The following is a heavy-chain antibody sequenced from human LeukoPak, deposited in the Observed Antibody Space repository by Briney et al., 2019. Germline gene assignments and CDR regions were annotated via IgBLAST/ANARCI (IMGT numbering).Heavy chain of an antibody. V-gene: IGHV3-53*01. CDR1: GFSVSDYF. J-gene: IGHJ4*02. D-gene: IGHD5-12*01. CDR3: ARGRASTTIFDY. CDR2: IDRGGVT. Sequence: GGSLRLSCAASGFSVSDYFMAWVRQAPGKGLQWVSRIDRGGVTEDADSVKGRFTVSRDTSRNILYLQMSSLRAEDTAMYYCARGRASTTIFDYWGQGTLVTVSS.